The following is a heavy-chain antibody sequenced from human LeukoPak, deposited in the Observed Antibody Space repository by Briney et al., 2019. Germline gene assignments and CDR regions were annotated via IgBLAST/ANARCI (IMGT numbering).Heavy chain of an antibody. Sequence: GGSLRLSSAASGFTFTTYGMHWDRQASGKGLEWVAIIWYDGSNKYYADSVKGRFTISRDNSKNTLYLQMNNLRADDTAVYYCAAGEPYVYWGQGTLVTVSS. J-gene: IGHJ4*02. D-gene: IGHD1-14*01. CDR2: IWYDGSNK. CDR1: GFTFTTYG. V-gene: IGHV3-33*01. CDR3: AAGEPYVY.